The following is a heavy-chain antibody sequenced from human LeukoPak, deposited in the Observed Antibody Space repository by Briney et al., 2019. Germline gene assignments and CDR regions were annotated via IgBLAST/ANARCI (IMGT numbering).Heavy chain of an antibody. Sequence: PGGSLRLSCAASGFTFSSYWVHWVRQAPGKGLVWVLRVNSDESITTYADSVNGRFTISRDNAKNTLYLQMESLRAEDTAVYYCARGHLPTPRSAMDVWGQGTTVTVSS. CDR1: GFTFSSYW. J-gene: IGHJ6*02. CDR2: VNSDESIT. V-gene: IGHV3-74*01. D-gene: IGHD3-3*02. CDR3: ARGHLPTPRSAMDV.